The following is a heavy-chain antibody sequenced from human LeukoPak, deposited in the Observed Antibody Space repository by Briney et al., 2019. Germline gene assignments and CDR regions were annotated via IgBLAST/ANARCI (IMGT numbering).Heavy chain of an antibody. V-gene: IGHV5-10-1*01. CDR1: GYIFTSYW. CDR2: IDPTDSYT. D-gene: IGHD5-18*01. Sequence: GGSLRLSCKGYGYIFTSYWITWVRQMPGKGLEWMGTIDPTDSYTNYSPSFQGHVTISADKSISTAYLQWSSLKASDTAMYYCARENTAFDYWGQGTLVTVSS. J-gene: IGHJ4*02. CDR3: ARENTAFDY.